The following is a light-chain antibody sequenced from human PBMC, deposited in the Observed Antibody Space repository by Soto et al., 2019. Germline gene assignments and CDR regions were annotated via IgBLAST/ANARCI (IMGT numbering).Light chain of an antibody. CDR1: QSISSY. CDR2: AAS. CDR3: QQSYTTPYT. V-gene: IGKV1-39*01. J-gene: IGKJ2*01. Sequence: DIQMTQSPSSLSASVGDRVTITCRASQSISSYLNWYQQKPGKAPKLLIYAASSLQRGVPSRFSGSGSGTDFTLTISSLQPEDSATYYCQQSYTTPYTFGQGTKLEIK.